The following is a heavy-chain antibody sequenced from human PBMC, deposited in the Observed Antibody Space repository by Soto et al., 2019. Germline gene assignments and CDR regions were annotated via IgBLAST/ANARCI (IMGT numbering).Heavy chain of an antibody. CDR2: IDYTGST. D-gene: IGHD3-22*01. J-gene: IGHJ4*02. V-gene: IGHV4-39*01. CDR1: GGSISSRSYY. Sequence: SETLSLTCTVSGGSISSRSYYWAWIRQPPGKGLEWIGSIDYTGSTYYNPSLKSRVTISIDTSKNQFSLNLGSVTAADSATCYCASIFYYDASVYYNTPPGNFAFGGGETLATAS. CDR3: ASIFYYDASVYYNTPPGNFAF.